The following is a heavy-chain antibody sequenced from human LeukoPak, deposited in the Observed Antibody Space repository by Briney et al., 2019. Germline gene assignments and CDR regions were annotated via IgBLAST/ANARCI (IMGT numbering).Heavy chain of an antibody. J-gene: IGHJ1*01. CDR1: GGTFSSYA. CDR3: ASAYDSSAEYFQH. Sequence: SVKVSCKASGGTFSSYAISWVRQAPGQGLEWMGRIIPILGIANYAQKFQGRVTITADKSTSTAYMELSSLRSGDTAVYYCASAYDSSAEYFQHWGQGTLVTVSS. D-gene: IGHD3-22*01. V-gene: IGHV1-69*04. CDR2: IIPILGIA.